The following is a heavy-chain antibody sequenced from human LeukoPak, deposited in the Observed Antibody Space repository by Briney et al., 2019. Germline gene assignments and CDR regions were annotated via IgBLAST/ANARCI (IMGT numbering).Heavy chain of an antibody. V-gene: IGHV4-30-2*01. J-gene: IGHJ4*02. CDR2: IYHSGST. D-gene: IGHD3-3*01. CDR1: GGSISSGGYS. Sequence: PSQTLSLTCAVSGGSISSGGYSWSWIRQPPGKGLEWIGYIYHSGSTYYNPSLKSRVTISVDRSKNQFSLKLSSVTAADTAVYYCARGAREMGFLEWLLFDYWGQGTLATVSS. CDR3: ARGAREMGFLEWLLFDY.